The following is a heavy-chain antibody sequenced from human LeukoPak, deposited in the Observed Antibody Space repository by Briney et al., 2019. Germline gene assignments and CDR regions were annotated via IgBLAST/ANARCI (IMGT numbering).Heavy chain of an antibody. Sequence: GPTLVKPTQTLTLTCTFSGFSLSTSGVGVGWIRQPPGKALEWLALIYWNDDKRYSPSLKSRLTITKDTSKNQVVLTMTNMDPVDTATYYCAHSRALLWFGELFYFDYWGQGTLVTVSS. V-gene: IGHV2-5*01. D-gene: IGHD3-10*01. CDR1: GFSLSTSGVG. J-gene: IGHJ4*02. CDR3: AHSRALLWFGELFYFDY. CDR2: IYWNDDK.